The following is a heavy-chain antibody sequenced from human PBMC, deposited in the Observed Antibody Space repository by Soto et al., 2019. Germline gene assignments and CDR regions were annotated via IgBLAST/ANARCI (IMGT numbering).Heavy chain of an antibody. D-gene: IGHD1-1*01. CDR3: AHVYWVAAGIRYYFDY. V-gene: IGHV2-5*02. CDR2: IYWDDDK. Sequence: QITLKESGPTLVKPTQTLTLTCTFSGFSLTTDAVGVGWLRQPPGKALEWLALIYWDDDKRYSPGQKSRLTITKDASRNQVVLTLTNMDPADTATYYWAHVYWVAAGIRYYFDYWGQGTLVTVSS. CDR1: GFSLTTDAVG. J-gene: IGHJ4*02.